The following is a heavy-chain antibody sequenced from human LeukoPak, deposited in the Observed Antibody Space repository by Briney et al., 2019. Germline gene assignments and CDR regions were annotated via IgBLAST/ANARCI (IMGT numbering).Heavy chain of an antibody. CDR2: ISGSGGST. D-gene: IGHD1-7*01. V-gene: IGHV3-23*01. CDR3: AKARGYNWNYMDAFDI. Sequence: PGGSLRLSCAASGFTFSSYAMSWVRQAPGKGLEWVSAISGSGGSTYYADSVKGRFTTSRDNSKNTLYLQMNSLRAEGTAVYYCAKARGYNWNYMDAFDIWGQGTMVTVSS. CDR1: GFTFSSYA. J-gene: IGHJ3*02.